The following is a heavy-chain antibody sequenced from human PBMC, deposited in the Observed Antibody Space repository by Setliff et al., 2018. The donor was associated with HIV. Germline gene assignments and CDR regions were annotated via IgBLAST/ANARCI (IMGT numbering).Heavy chain of an antibody. CDR3: ARGQYCGGDCYSV. J-gene: IGHJ4*02. D-gene: IGHD2-21*02. CDR2: INPNSGDT. CDR1: GGTFTNSA. V-gene: IGHV1-2*02. Sequence: GASVKVSCKASGGTFTNSAIGWVRQAPGQGLEWMGWINPNSGDTNYAQKFQGRVTMTRDTSISTAYMELSRLRSDDTAVYYCARGQYCGGDCYSVWGQGTLVTVSS.